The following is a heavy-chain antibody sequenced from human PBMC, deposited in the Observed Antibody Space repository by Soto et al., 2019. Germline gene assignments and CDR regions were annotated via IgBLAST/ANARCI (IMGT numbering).Heavy chain of an antibody. CDR1: GDSVPSNSAA. J-gene: IGHJ6*02. CDR3: ARDLLRSIVVVPAAITTVVYYYYGMDV. CDR2: TYYRSKWYN. D-gene: IGHD2-2*02. Sequence: PSQTLSLTCGISGDSVPSNSAAWNWIRQSPSRGLEWLGRTYYRSKWYNDYAVSVKSRITINPDTSKNQFSLQLNSVTPEDTAVYYCARDLLRSIVVVPAAITTVVYYYYGMDVWRQRTTVTVSS. V-gene: IGHV6-1*01.